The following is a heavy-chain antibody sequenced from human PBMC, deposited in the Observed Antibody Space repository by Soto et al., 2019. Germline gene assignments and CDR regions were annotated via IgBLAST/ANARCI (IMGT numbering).Heavy chain of an antibody. CDR1: GFTFSSYA. J-gene: IGHJ6*02. D-gene: IGHD6-13*01. V-gene: IGHV3-23*01. CDR2: ISGSGGST. Sequence: GGSLRLSCAASGFTFSSYAMSWVRQAPGKGLEWVSAISGSGGSTYYADSVKGRFTISRDNSKNTLYLQMNSLRAEDKAVYYCAKCLIYSSSWYFGPSGPLLGRNKKSTEKTRDENNYYGMDVWGQGTTVTVSS. CDR3: AKCLIYSSSWYFGPSGPLLGRNKKSTEKTRDENNYYGMDV.